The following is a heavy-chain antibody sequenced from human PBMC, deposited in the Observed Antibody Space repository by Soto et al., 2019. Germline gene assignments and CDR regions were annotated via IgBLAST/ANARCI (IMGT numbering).Heavy chain of an antibody. D-gene: IGHD2-15*01. V-gene: IGHV3-7*03. CDR1: GFTFSSYW. CDR2: IKQDGSEK. Sequence: GGSLRLSCAASGFTFSSYWMSWVRQAPGKGLEWVANIKQDGSEKYYVDSVKGRFTISRDNAKNSLYLQMNSLRAEDTAVYYCARVLSGSAYIYYYYGMDVWGQGTTVTVS. CDR3: ARVLSGSAYIYYYYGMDV. J-gene: IGHJ6*02.